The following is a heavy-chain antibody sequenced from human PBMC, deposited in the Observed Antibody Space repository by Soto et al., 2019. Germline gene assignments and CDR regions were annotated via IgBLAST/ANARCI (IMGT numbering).Heavy chain of an antibody. CDR1: GYTFTDYW. J-gene: IGHJ5*02. CDR2: IYPGDSDT. Sequence: GESLKISCKGYGYTFTDYWIGWVRQMPGKGLGLIGLIYPGDSDTRYSPSFQGRVTISADKSISTAFLQWSSLRASDTAMYYCASQKTVIRGPLSSNWFDPWGQGTLVTVSS. D-gene: IGHD1-1*01. V-gene: IGHV5-51*01. CDR3: ASQKTVIRGPLSSNWFDP.